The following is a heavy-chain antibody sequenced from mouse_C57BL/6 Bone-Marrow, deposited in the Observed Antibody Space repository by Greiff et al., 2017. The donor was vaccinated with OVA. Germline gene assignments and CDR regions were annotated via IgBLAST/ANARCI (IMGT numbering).Heavy chain of an antibody. CDR1: GYTFTDYY. D-gene: IGHD1-1*01. V-gene: IGHV1-76*01. CDR2: IYPGSGNT. J-gene: IGHJ2*01. Sequence: QVQLQQSGAELVRPGASVKLSCKASGYTFTDYYINWVKQRPGQGLEWIARIYPGSGNTYYNENFKGKATLTAEKSSSTAYMQLSSLTSEDSAVYFCARATVFDYWGQGTTLTVSS. CDR3: ARATVFDY.